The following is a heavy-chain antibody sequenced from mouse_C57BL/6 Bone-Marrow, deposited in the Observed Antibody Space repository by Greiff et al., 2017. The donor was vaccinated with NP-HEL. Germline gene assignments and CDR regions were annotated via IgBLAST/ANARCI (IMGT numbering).Heavy chain of an antibody. J-gene: IGHJ1*03. V-gene: IGHV1-64*01. D-gene: IGHD2-5*01. CDR3: ARYSNLGDWYFDV. Sequence: QVQLQQPGAELVKPGASVKLSCKASGYTFTSYWMHWVKQRPGQGLEWIGMIHPNSGSTNYNEKFKSKATLTVDKSSSTAYMQLSSLTSEDSAVYYCARYSNLGDWYFDVWGTGTTVTVSS. CDR1: GYTFTSYW. CDR2: IHPNSGST.